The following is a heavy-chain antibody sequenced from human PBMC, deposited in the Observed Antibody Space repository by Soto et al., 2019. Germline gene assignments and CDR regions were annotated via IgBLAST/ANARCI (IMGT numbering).Heavy chain of an antibody. CDR2: IIPIFGTA. Sequence: QVQLVQSGAEVKKPGSSVKVSCKASGGTFSSYAISWVRQAPGQGLEWMGGIIPIFGTANYAKKFQGRVTSPGDGSASTAYMGLSSLRAEDAAVCYCAGDSRNVDYWGQGTLVTVSS. CDR1: GGTFSSYA. D-gene: IGHD2-2*01. CDR3: AGDSRNVDY. V-gene: IGHV1-69*12. J-gene: IGHJ4*02.